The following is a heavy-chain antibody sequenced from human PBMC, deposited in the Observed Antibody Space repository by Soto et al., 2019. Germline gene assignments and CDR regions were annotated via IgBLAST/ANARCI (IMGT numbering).Heavy chain of an antibody. Sequence: QVQVVQSGAEVNKAGSSVKVSCKVTGGIFTNNAISWVRQAPGQGLEWLGGVIPLFDTAYYAQIFRGRLKISADGATTTAYMELSGLTSADTAVYFCATGGHNDGYNIYHGMSVWGQGTTGTVS. J-gene: IGHJ6*02. CDR1: GGIFTNNA. CDR2: VIPLFDTA. V-gene: IGHV1-69*01. D-gene: IGHD5-18*01. CDR3: ATGGHNDGYNIYHGMSV.